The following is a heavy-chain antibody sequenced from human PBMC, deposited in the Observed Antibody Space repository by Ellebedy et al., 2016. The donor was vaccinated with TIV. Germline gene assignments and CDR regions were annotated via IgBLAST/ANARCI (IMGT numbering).Heavy chain of an antibody. CDR1: GFTFSSYA. CDR2: ISGSGGST. CDR3: AKALVDYGGNSDY. J-gene: IGHJ4*02. Sequence: PGGSLRLSCAASGFTFSSYAMSWVRQAPGKGLEWVSGISGSGGSTYYADSVKGRFTISRDNSKNTLYLQMNNLRAEDTAVYYCAKALVDYGGNSDYWGQGTLVTVSS. D-gene: IGHD4-23*01. V-gene: IGHV3-23*01.